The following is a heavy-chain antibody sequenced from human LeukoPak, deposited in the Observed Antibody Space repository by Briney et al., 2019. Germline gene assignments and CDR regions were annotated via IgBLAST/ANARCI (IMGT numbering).Heavy chain of an antibody. D-gene: IGHD2-2*01. CDR1: GFTFSSYS. V-gene: IGHV3-21*01. Sequence: PGGSLRLSCAASGFTFSSYSMTWVRQAPGKGLEWVSSISSSSSYIYYADSVKGRFTISRDNAKNSLYLRMNSLRAEDTAVYYCARDNNVRLYCSSTSCYRYYYYGMDVWGQGTTVTVSS. CDR2: ISSSSSYI. CDR3: ARDNNVRLYCSSTSCYRYYYYGMDV. J-gene: IGHJ6*02.